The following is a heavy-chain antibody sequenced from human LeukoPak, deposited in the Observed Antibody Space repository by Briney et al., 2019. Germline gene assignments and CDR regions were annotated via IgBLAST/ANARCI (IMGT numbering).Heavy chain of an antibody. V-gene: IGHV4-59*08. D-gene: IGHD3-10*01. CDR3: ARGAYGSGSYYNGRAFDI. CDR2: IYYSGNT. Sequence: SETLSLTCTVSGGSISSYYWSWIRQPPGKGLEWIGYIYYSGNTNYNPSLKSRVTISVDTSKNQFSLKLSSVTAADTAVYYCARGAYGSGSYYNGRAFDIWGQGTMVTVSS. CDR1: GGSISSYY. J-gene: IGHJ3*02.